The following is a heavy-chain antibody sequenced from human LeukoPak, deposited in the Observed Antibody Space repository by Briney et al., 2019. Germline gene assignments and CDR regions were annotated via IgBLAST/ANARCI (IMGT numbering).Heavy chain of an antibody. CDR3: ARDSRDYDFWSGYRYWYFNL. D-gene: IGHD3-3*01. Sequence: SETLSLTCTVSGGSISSYYWSWIRQPPGKGLEWIGYIYYSGSTNYNPSLESRVTISVDTSKNQFSLKLSSVTAADTAVYYCARDSRDYDFWSGYRYWYFNLWGRGTLVTVSS. CDR1: GGSISSYY. CDR2: IYYSGST. J-gene: IGHJ2*01. V-gene: IGHV4-59*01.